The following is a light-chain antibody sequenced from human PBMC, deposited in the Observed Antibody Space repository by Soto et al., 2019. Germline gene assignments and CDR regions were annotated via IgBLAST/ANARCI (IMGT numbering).Light chain of an antibody. J-gene: IGKJ3*01. V-gene: IGKV1-27*01. CDR1: QGISNY. CDR2: AAF. CDR3: QKYNSAPRVT. Sequence: DIQMTQSPSSLSASVGDRVTITCRARQGISNYLAWYQQKPGKVPKLLIYAAFTLQSGVPSRFSGSGSGTDFTLTISSLQPEDVATYYWQKYNSAPRVTFGPGTKVDIK.